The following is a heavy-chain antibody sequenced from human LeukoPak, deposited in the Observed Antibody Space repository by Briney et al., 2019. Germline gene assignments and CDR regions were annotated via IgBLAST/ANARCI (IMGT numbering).Heavy chain of an antibody. J-gene: IGHJ1*01. D-gene: IGHD2-2*01. CDR3: ARDRARSAMAREFQH. V-gene: IGHV1-18*01. Sequence: ASVKVSCKASGYSFTSYGFSWVRQAPGQRLEWMGWISAHNGHTEYAQKFQGRVAMTTDTSTSTAYMELRSLRSDDTAVYFCARDRARSAMAREFQHWGQGTQVTVSS. CDR1: GYSFTSYG. CDR2: ISAHNGHT.